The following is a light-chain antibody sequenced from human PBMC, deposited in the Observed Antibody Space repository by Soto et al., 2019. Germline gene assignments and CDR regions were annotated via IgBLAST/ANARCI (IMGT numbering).Light chain of an antibody. CDR2: GAS. CDR1: QSVSSSY. J-gene: IGKJ1*01. Sequence: DIVLTQSPGTLSLSPGVRATLSCRASQSVSSSYLAWYQQKPGQAPRLLIYGASSRATGIPDRFSGSGSGTDFTLPISRLEPEDFAVCYCQQYGSSPGTFGQGTKVDIK. CDR3: QQYGSSPGT. V-gene: IGKV3-20*01.